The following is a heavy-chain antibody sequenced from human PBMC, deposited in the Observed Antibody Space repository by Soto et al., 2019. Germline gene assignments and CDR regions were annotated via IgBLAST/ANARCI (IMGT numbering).Heavy chain of an antibody. D-gene: IGHD6-13*01. CDR1: GFTFSSYS. Sequence: PGGSLRLSCAASGFTFSSYSMNWVRQAPGKGLEWVSYISSSSSTIYYADSVKGRFTISRDNAKNSLYLQMNSLRAEDTAVYYCARDALGSSWTEHFDYWGQGTLVTVSS. CDR2: ISSSSSTI. J-gene: IGHJ4*02. V-gene: IGHV3-48*01. CDR3: ARDALGSSWTEHFDY.